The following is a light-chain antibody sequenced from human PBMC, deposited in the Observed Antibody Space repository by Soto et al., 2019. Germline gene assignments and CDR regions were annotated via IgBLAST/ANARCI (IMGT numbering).Light chain of an antibody. J-gene: IGKJ2*01. CDR3: QQSYSSLYT. V-gene: IGKV1-39*01. CDR2: GAS. CDR1: QIINTY. Sequence: DIQMTQSPSSLSASVGDRVTITCRASQIINTYLNWYQQKPGKPPKLLIFGASSLRSGVPSRFSGTGSGTDFTLTIYSLQPDDFATYYCQQSYSSLYTFGQGTKLEIK.